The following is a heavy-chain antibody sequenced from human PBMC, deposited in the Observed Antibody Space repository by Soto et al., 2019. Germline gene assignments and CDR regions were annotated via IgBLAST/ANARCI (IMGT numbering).Heavy chain of an antibody. CDR1: GGSFSGYY. J-gene: IGHJ6*02. Sequence: SETLSLTCAVYGGSFSGYYWSWIRQPPGKGLEWIGEINHSGSTNYNPSLKSRVTISVDTSKNQFSLKLSSVTAADTAVYYCQGRSRYYYYYYYGMDVWGQGTTVTVYS. D-gene: IGHD6-13*01. V-gene: IGHV4-34*01. CDR3: QGRSRYYYYYYYGMDV. CDR2: INHSGST.